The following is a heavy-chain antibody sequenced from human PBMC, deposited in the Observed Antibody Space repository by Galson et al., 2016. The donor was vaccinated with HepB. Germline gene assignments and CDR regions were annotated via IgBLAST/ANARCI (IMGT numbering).Heavy chain of an antibody. D-gene: IGHD3-10*01. J-gene: IGHJ3*02. CDR2: VSHDGTKK. Sequence: SLRLSCAASGFPFSTYAMHWVRQAPGKGLEWVADVSHDGTKKYYADSVKGRFTISRDNSKNTLYLQMDSLRPDDTAVYYCARAIVLLWFRELFGAFDIWGQGTMVTVSS. V-gene: IGHV3-30-3*01. CDR3: ARAIVLLWFRELFGAFDI. CDR1: GFPFSTYA.